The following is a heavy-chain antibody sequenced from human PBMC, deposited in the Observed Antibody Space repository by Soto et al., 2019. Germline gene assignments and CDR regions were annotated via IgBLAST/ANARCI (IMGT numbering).Heavy chain of an antibody. CDR2: IYYSGST. V-gene: IGHV4-59*01. CDR1: GGSISSYY. D-gene: IGHD3-10*01. Sequence: LSLTFTGSGGSISSYYWSWIRQPPGKGLEWIGYIYYSGSTNYNPSLKSRVTISVDTSKNQFSLKLSSVTAADTAVYYCARGPAVTLITMVRGVINYGMDVWGQGTKVTVSS. J-gene: IGHJ6*02. CDR3: ARGPAVTLITMVRGVINYGMDV.